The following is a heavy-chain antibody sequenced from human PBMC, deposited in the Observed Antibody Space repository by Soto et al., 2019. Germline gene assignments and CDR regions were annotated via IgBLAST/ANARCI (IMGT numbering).Heavy chain of an antibody. CDR2: IYYSGST. D-gene: IGHD3-3*01. Sequence: SETLSLTCTVSGGSISSSSYYWGWIRQPPGKGLEWIGSIYYSGSTYYNPSLKSRVTISVDTSKNQLSLKLSSVTAADTAVYYCARSALRFLEWPPSGFDYWGQGTMVTSPQ. J-gene: IGHJ4*02. CDR3: ARSALRFLEWPPSGFDY. V-gene: IGHV4-39*01. CDR1: GGSISSSSYY.